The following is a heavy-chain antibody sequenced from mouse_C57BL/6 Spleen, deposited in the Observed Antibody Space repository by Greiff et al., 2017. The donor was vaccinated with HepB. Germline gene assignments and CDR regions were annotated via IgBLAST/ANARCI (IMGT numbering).Heavy chain of an antibody. Sequence: QVQLQQSGAELVKPGASVKISCKASGYAFSSYWMNWVKQRPGKGLEWIGQIYPGDGDTNYNGKFKGKATLTADKSSSTAYMQLSSLTSEDSAVYFCARYMITTVYFDYWGQGTTLTVSS. CDR3: ARYMITTVYFDY. J-gene: IGHJ2*01. CDR1: GYAFSSYW. D-gene: IGHD1-1*01. V-gene: IGHV1-80*01. CDR2: IYPGDGDT.